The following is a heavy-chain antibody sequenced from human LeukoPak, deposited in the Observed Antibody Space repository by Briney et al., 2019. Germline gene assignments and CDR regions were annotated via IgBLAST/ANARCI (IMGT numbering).Heavy chain of an antibody. V-gene: IGHV1-46*01. Sequence: GASVKVSCKASGYTFTSNHIHCVRQAPGQGLEWMGVINPSGDSTSYAQKFQGRVTMTRDTSTSTVYMELSSLRSEDTAIYYCARGPRYQLLHRHYYYGMDVWGQGTTATVSS. CDR2: INPSGDST. CDR3: ARGPRYQLLHRHYYYGMDV. D-gene: IGHD2-2*01. CDR1: GYTFTSNH. J-gene: IGHJ6*02.